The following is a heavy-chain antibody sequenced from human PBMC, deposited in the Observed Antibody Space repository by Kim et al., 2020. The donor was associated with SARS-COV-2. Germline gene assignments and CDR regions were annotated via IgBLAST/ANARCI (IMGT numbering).Heavy chain of an antibody. CDR1: GGSFSGYY. J-gene: IGHJ4*02. V-gene: IGHV4-34*01. D-gene: IGHD1-26*01. CDR3: ARGRVGATKRHFDY. Sequence: SETLSLTCAVYGGSFSGYYWSWIRQPPGKGLEWIGEINHSGSTNYNPSLKSRVTISVDTSKNQFSLKLSSVTAADTAVYYCARGRVGATKRHFDYWGQGTLVTVSS. CDR2: INHSGST.